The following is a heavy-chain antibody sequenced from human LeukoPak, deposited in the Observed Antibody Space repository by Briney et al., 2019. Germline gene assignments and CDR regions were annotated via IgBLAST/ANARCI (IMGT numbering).Heavy chain of an antibody. CDR3: ASPRYGSGSAAHWFDP. D-gene: IGHD3-10*01. CDR2: IIPIFGTA. J-gene: IGHJ5*02. Sequence: SVKVSCKASGGAFSSYAISWVRQAPGQGLEWMGGIIPIFGTANYAQKFQGRVTITTDESTSTAYMELSSLRSEDTAVYYCASPRYGSGSAAHWFDPWGQGTLVTVSS. V-gene: IGHV1-69*05. CDR1: GGAFSSYA.